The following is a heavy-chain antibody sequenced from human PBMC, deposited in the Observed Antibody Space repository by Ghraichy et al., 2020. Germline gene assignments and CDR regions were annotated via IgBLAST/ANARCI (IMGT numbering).Heavy chain of an antibody. Sequence: SETLSLTCALYGGSFRDFLWTWIRQSPGEGLEYIGEIDVRGTTDHNPFLRSRVTMSVDTSSNHFSLKLTSVTAADTAIYYCVRATIRDGMDVWGQGTTVLVSS. CDR3: VRATIRDGMDV. CDR1: GGSFRDFL. D-gene: IGHD3-3*01. V-gene: IGHV4-34*01. J-gene: IGHJ6*02. CDR2: IDVRGTT.